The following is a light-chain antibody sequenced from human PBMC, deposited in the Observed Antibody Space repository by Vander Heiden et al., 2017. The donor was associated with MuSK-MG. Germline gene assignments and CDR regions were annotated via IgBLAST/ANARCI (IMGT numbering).Light chain of an antibody. V-gene: IGKV1-39*01. CDR2: AAS. Sequence: DIQMTQSPSSLSASVGDRATITCRASQSISSYLNWYQQKPGKAPKLLIYAASSLQSGVPSRFSGSGSGTDFTLTISSLQPEDFATYYCQQSYSTPPFGQGTKVEIK. CDR3: QQSYSTPP. CDR1: QSISSY. J-gene: IGKJ1*01.